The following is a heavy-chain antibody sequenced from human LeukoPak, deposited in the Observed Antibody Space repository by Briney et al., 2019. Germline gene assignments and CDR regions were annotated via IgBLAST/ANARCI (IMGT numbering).Heavy chain of an antibody. CDR1: GGSISSYY. V-gene: IGHV4-59*01. D-gene: IGHD6-13*01. CDR3: ARERQQLVYYYYYYYMDV. CDR2: IYYSGST. J-gene: IGHJ6*03. Sequence: SETLSLTCTVSGGSISSYYWSWIRQPPGKGLEWIGSIYYSGSTNYNPSLKSRVTISVDTSKNQFSLKLSSVTAADTAVYYCARERQQLVYYYYYYYMDVWGKGTTVTVSS.